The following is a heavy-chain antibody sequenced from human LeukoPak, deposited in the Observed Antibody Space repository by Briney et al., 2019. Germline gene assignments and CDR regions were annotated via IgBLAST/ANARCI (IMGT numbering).Heavy chain of an antibody. V-gene: IGHV1-18*04. CDR3: ARGGEYSYGDY. Sequence: ASVKIFCKASGYTFTSCGISWVRQAPGQGLEWMGWISAYNGNTNYAQKLQGRVTMTADTSTSTAYLELSSLRSADTAMYYCARGGEYSYGDYWGQGTLVTVSS. D-gene: IGHD4-11*01. CDR2: ISAYNGNT. CDR1: GYTFTSCG. J-gene: IGHJ4*02.